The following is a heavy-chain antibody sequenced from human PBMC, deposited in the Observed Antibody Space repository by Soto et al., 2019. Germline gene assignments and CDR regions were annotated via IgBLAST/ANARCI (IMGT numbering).Heavy chain of an antibody. D-gene: IGHD1-20*01. V-gene: IGHV3-23*01. CDR3: AKAGITGTYYYYGMDV. CDR2: ISGSGGST. J-gene: IGHJ6*02. CDR1: GFTFSSYA. Sequence: GSLRLSCAASGFTFSSYAMSWVRQAPGKGLEWVSAISGSGGSTYYADSVKGRFTISRDNSKNTLYLQMNSLRAEDTAVYYCAKAGITGTYYYYGMDVWGQGTQVTVSS.